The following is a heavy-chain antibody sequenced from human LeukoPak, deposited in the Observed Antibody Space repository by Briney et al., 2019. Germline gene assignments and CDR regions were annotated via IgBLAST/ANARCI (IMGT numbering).Heavy chain of an antibody. D-gene: IGHD3-3*01. CDR2: IIPILGIA. CDR3: ARDLTIFGVVNENDAFDI. J-gene: IGHJ3*02. CDR1: GGTFSSYA. V-gene: IGHV1-69*04. Sequence: GASVKVSCKASGGTFSSYAISWVRQAPGQGLEWMGRIIPILGIANYAQKFQGRVTITADKSTSTAYMELSSLRSEDTAVYYCARDLTIFGVVNENDAFDIWGQGTMVTVSS.